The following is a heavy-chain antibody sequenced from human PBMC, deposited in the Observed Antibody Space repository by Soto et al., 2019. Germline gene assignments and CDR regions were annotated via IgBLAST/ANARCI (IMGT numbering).Heavy chain of an antibody. CDR3: ARGYSTSFYYSYMDV. V-gene: IGHV4-59*08. CDR1: GGSISSYY. Sequence: SETLSLTCPVSGGSISSYYWSWIRQPPGKGLECIGYIYYSGSTNYNPSLKSRVTISVDTSKNQFSLKLSSVTAADTAVYYCARGYSTSFYYSYMDVWGKGTTLTVSS. D-gene: IGHD2-2*01. CDR2: IYYSGST. J-gene: IGHJ6*03.